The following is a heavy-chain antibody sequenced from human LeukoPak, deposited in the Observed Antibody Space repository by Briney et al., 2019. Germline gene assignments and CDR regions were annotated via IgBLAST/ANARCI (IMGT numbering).Heavy chain of an antibody. CDR3: AKDHCSGADCGPAWGY. J-gene: IGHJ4*02. V-gene: IGHV3-30*04. D-gene: IGHD2-15*01. CDR2: ISDDGRHN. CDR1: GFTFSTYA. Sequence: GGSLRLSCAASGFTFSTYAMNWVRQAPGKGLEWVAVISDDGRHNYYADSVKGRFTISRDNSKSTLYLQMNSLTAEDTALYYCAKDHCSGADCGPAWGYWGQGTLVTVSS.